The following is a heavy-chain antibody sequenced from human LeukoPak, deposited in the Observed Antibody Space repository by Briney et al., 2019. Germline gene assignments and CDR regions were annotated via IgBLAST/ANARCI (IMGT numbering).Heavy chain of an antibody. V-gene: IGHV3-23*01. Sequence: GGSLRLSCAASDFSFITYAMSWVRQAPGKGLEWVSAISGSGGSTYYADSVKGRFTISRDNSKNTLYLQMNNLRAEDTAVYYCAKDREWELLGSGVDYWGQGTLVTVSS. CDR1: DFSFITYA. D-gene: IGHD1-26*01. CDR3: AKDREWELLGSGVDY. J-gene: IGHJ4*02. CDR2: ISGSGGST.